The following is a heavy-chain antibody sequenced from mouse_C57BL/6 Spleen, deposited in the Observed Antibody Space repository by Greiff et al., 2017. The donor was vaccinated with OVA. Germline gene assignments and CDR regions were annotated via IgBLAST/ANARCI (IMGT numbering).Heavy chain of an antibody. CDR3: ARRGLAAWYFDV. Sequence: EVKLEESGPGLVKPSQSLSLTCSVTGYSITSGYYWNWIRQFPGNKLEWMGYISYDGSNNYNPSLKNRISITRDTSKNQFFLQLNSVTTEDTATYYCARRGLAAWYFDVWGTGTTVTVSS. V-gene: IGHV3-6*01. CDR1: GYSITSGYY. J-gene: IGHJ1*03. CDR2: ISYDGSN. D-gene: IGHD2-4*01.